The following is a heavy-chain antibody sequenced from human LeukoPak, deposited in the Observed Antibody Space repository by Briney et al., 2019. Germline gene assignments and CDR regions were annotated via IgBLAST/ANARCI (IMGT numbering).Heavy chain of an antibody. CDR1: GYTFTGYY. CDR3: ARDREYQLLPYYYYYMDV. Sequence: ASVKVSCKASGYTFTGYYMHWVRQAPGQGLEWMGWINPNSGGTNYAQKFQGRVTMTRDTSISTAYMELSRLRSDDTAVYYCARDREYQLLPYYYYYMDVWGKGTTVTVSS. D-gene: IGHD2-2*01. V-gene: IGHV1-2*02. J-gene: IGHJ6*03. CDR2: INPNSGGT.